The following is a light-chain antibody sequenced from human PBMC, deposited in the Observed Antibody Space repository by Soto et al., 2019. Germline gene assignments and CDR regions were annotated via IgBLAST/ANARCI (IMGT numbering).Light chain of an antibody. CDR3: QSHDSSLSVV. CDR2: GNN. Sequence: QSVLTQPPSVSGAPGQRVTISCTGSTSNIGAGYDVQWYQQIPGTAPKVLIYGNNNRPSEVPDRFSGSKSGTSASLAITGLQVEDEADYYCQSHDSSLSVVFGGGTKLTVL. CDR1: TSNIGAGYD. J-gene: IGLJ2*01. V-gene: IGLV1-40*01.